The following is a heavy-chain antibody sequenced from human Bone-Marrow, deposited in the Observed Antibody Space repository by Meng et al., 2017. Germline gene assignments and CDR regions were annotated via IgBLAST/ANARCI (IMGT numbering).Heavy chain of an antibody. CDR1: GWSFSGYY. J-gene: IGHJ2*01. CDR3: ATLRPKGYFDL. CDR2: INHSGST. V-gene: IGHV4-34*01. D-gene: IGHD3-16*01. Sequence: SETLSLTCAVYGWSFSGYYWRWIRQPPGKGLEWIGEINHSGSTNYNPSLKSRVTLSVDTSKDQFSLKLSPVTAADTDVYYYATLRPKGYFDLWGRGTLVTVSS.